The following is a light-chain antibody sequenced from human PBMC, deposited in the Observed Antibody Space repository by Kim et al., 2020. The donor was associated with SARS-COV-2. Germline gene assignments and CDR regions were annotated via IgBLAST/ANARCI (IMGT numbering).Light chain of an antibody. Sequence: EIVLTQSPATLSLSPGERATLSCRADQNVSYLLAWYQQKPGQAPRLLIYDASTRADGIPARFSGSGSGTDFALTISSLEPEDFAVYYCQQRSDWWTFGQGTKVDIK. J-gene: IGKJ1*01. CDR2: DAS. V-gene: IGKV3-11*01. CDR3: QQRSDWWT. CDR1: QNVSYL.